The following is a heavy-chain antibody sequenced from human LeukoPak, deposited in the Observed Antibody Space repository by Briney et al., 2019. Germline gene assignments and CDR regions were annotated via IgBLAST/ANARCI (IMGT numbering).Heavy chain of an antibody. CDR2: IYYSGST. D-gene: IGHD3-3*01. V-gene: IGHV4-39*01. J-gene: IGHJ3*02. CDR1: GGSISSSSYY. Sequence: PSETLSLTCTVSGGSISSSSYYWGWIRQPPGKGLEWIGSIYYSGSTYYNPSLKSRVTISVDTSKNQFSLKLSSVTAADTAVYYCARTPYYDFWSGSLIWGQGTMVTVSS. CDR3: ARTPYYDFWSGSLI.